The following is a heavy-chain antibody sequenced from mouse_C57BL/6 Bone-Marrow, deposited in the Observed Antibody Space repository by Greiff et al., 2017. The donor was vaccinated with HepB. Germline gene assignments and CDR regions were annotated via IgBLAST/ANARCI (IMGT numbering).Heavy chain of an antibody. V-gene: IGHV1-81*01. Sequence: VMLVESGAELARPGASVKLSCKASGYTFTSYGISWVKQRTGQGLEWIGEIYPRSGNTYYNEKFKGKATLTADKSSSTAYMELRSLTSEDSAVYFCAREGLRRHYYAMDYWGQGTSVTVSS. J-gene: IGHJ4*01. CDR1: GYTFTSYG. CDR2: IYPRSGNT. CDR3: AREGLRRHYYAMDY. D-gene: IGHD2-4*01.